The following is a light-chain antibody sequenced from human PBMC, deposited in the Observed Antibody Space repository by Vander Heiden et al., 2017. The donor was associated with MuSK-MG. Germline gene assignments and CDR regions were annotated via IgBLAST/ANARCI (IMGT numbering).Light chain of an antibody. CDR3: QQRSNWPLT. CDR2: DAS. Sequence: EIVLTHSPATLSLSPGERATLSCRASQSVSSYLAWYHQKPGQAPRLLIYDASNTATGIPARFSGSRSGTDFTLTISSLVPEDFAVYYCQQRSNWPLTFGGGTKVEIK. J-gene: IGKJ4*01. CDR1: QSVSSY. V-gene: IGKV3-11*01.